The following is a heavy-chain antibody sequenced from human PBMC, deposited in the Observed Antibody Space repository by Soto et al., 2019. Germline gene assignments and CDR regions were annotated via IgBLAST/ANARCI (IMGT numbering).Heavy chain of an antibody. V-gene: IGHV4-39*01. CDR3: ARHQILHIAAAIGGRYYFDY. CDR1: GGSISSSSYY. Sequence: SETLSLTSTVSGGSISSSSYYWGWIRQPPGKGLEWIGSIYYSGSTYYNPSLKSRVTISVDTSKNQFSLKLSSVTAADTAVYYCARHQILHIAAAIGGRYYFDYWGQGTLVTVSS. J-gene: IGHJ4*02. CDR2: IYYSGST. D-gene: IGHD6-13*01.